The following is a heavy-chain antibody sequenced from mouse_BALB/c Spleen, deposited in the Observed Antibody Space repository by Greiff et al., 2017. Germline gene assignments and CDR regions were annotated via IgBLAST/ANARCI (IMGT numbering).Heavy chain of an antibody. J-gene: IGHJ3*01. CDR3: TRGGTALAY. D-gene: IGHD1-2*01. V-gene: IGHV1S127*01. Sequence: QVQLQQPGAELVKPGASVKMSCKASGYTFTSYWMHWVKQRPGQGLEWIGVIDPSDSYTSYNQKFKGKATLTVDTSSSTAYMQLSSLTSEDSAVYYCTRGGTALAYWGQGTLGTVSA. CDR2: IDPSDSYT. CDR1: GYTFTSYW.